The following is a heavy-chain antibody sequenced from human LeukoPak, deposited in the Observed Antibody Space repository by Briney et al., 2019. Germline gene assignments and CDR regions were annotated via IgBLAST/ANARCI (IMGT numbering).Heavy chain of an antibody. CDR3: AREDDIVVVPAASERTTVTSQGFDY. V-gene: IGHV4-34*01. J-gene: IGHJ4*02. D-gene: IGHD2-2*01. CDR2: INHSGST. CDR1: GGSFSGYY. Sequence: TSETLSLTCAVYGGSFSGYYWSWIRQPPGKGLEWIGEINHSGSTDYNPSLKSRVTISVDTSKNQFSLKLSSVTAADTAVYYCAREDDIVVVPAASERTTVTSQGFDYWGQGTLVTVSS.